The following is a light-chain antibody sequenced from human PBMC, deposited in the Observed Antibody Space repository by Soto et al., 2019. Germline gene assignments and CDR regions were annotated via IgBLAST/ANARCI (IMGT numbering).Light chain of an antibody. CDR1: SSNIGGNA. V-gene: IGLV1-44*01. CDR2: SNN. CDR3: AAWDDRLSGYV. J-gene: IGLJ1*01. Sequence: QSVLTQPPSASGTPGQRVTITCSGSSSNIGGNAVNWYQQLPGTTPKLLIYSNNQRPSGVPDRFSGSKSGTSASLAISGLQSEDEADYYCAAWDDRLSGYVFGTGTKVTV.